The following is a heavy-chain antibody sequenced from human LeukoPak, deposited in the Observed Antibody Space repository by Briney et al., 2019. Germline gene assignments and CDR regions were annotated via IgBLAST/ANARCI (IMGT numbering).Heavy chain of an antibody. V-gene: IGHV4-38-2*02. Sequence: SETLSLTCAVSGYSISSAYYWGWIRQPPGKGLEWIGSIYHSGNTYYSPSLKSRVTISVDTSKNQFSLKLTSVTAADTAVYYCAREFCSSTSCYPWVNWGQGTLVTVSS. D-gene: IGHD2-2*01. CDR2: IYHSGNT. CDR1: GYSISSAYY. J-gene: IGHJ4*02. CDR3: AREFCSSTSCYPWVN.